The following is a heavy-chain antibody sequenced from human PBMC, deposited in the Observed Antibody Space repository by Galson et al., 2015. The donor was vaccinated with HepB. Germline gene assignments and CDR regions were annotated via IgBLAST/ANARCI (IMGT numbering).Heavy chain of an antibody. J-gene: IGHJ4*02. Sequence: CAISGDSVSGNSVGWNRIRQSPSRGLEWLGRTYYRSKWSTDYAVSVKSRITINPDTSKNRFSLQLNSVTPEDTAVYYCAKSIHLGRGFDSWGQGTLVTVSS. CDR2: TYYRSKWST. CDR1: GDSVSGNSVG. CDR3: AKSIHLGRGFDS. V-gene: IGHV6-1*01. D-gene: IGHD7-27*01.